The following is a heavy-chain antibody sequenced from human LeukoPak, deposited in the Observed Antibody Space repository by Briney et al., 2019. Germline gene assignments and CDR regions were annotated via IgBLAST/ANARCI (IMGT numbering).Heavy chain of an antibody. J-gene: IGHJ6*02. CDR3: AKTYYDFWSGQPHYYYGMDV. CDR1: GFTSSSYG. D-gene: IGHD3-3*01. Sequence: PGGSLRLSCAASGFTSSSYGMHWVRQAPGKGLEWVAVISYDGSNKYYADSVKGRFTISRDNSKNTLYLQMNSLRAEDTAVYYCAKTYYDFWSGQPHYYYGMDVWGQGTTVTVSS. V-gene: IGHV3-30*18. CDR2: ISYDGSNK.